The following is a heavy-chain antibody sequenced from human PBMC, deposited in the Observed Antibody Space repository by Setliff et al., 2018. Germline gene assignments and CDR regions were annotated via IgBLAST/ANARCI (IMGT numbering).Heavy chain of an antibody. CDR1: GGSISSSSYY. CDR3: ARIGDGYNYYFDY. J-gene: IGHJ4*02. D-gene: IGHD5-12*01. CDR2: IYHSGST. V-gene: IGHV4-39*07. Sequence: KTSETLSLTCTVSGGSISSSSYYWGWIRQPPGEGLEWIGSIYHSGSTYYNPSLKSRVTMSVDRSKNQFSLKLSSVTAADTAVYYCARIGDGYNYYFDYWGQGTLVTVS.